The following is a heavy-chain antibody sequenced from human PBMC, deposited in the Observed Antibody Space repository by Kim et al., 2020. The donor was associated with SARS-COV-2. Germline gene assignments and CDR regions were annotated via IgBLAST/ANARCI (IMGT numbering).Heavy chain of an antibody. CDR3: ARGSKLRLSSRAWFRGNWFYP. Sequence: SETLSLTCGISSGSISDFQWAWIRHLPGKGLEWIGEIRHSGSTDQNPSLRSRLTLSVDTSKNQFSLKLSSVTAADAGVYYCARGSKLRLSSRAWFRGNWFYPWG. D-gene: IGHD6-19*01. CDR1: SGSISDFQ. J-gene: IGHJ5*02. CDR2: IRHSGST. V-gene: IGHV4-34*01.